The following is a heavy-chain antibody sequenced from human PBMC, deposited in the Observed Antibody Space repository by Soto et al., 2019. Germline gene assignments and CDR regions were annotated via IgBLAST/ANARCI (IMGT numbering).Heavy chain of an antibody. CDR3: ARDMNTSADYYDSSGYNYPGFAFDI. CDR2: IIPIFGTA. J-gene: IGHJ3*02. V-gene: IGHV1-69*13. CDR1: GGTFSSYA. Sequence: SVKVSCKASGGTFSSYAISWVRQAPGQGLEWMGGIIPIFGTANYAQKFQGRVTITADESTSTAYMELSSLRSEDTAVYYCARDMNTSADYYDSSGYNYPGFAFDIWG. D-gene: IGHD3-22*01.